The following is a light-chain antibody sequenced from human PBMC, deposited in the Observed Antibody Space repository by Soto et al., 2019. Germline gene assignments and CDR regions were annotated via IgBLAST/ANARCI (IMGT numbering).Light chain of an antibody. V-gene: IGKV3-20*01. J-gene: IGKJ4*01. CDR1: QSLSSTY. CDR2: GAS. CDR3: QQYGNSPPT. Sequence: EIVLKQSPGTLSLSPGERATLSCRASQSLSSTYLAWYQQKPGQAPRLLIYGASSRATGIPDRFIGSGSATDFTLTISRLEPEDFAVYHCQQYGNSPPTFGGGTKVEI.